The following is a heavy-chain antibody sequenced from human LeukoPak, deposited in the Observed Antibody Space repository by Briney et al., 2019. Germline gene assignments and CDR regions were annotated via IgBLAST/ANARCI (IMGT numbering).Heavy chain of an antibody. CDR1: GLTVSSSY. D-gene: IGHD3-22*01. J-gene: IGHJ3*02. CDR2: FSGASTT. Sequence: GGSLRLSCAASGLTVSSSYMSWVRQAPGKGLEWVSTFSGASTTSYADSVKGRFTISRDNSKNTLYLQMNSLRAEDTAVYYCAKDLVVITNRWGTFHIWGQGTMVTVSS. CDR3: AKDLVVITNRWGTFHI. V-gene: IGHV3-53*01.